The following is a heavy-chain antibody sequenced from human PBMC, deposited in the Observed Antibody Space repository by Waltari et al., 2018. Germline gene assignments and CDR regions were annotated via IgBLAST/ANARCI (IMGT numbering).Heavy chain of an antibody. CDR3: AHSHDRNYAWQFDY. J-gene: IGHJ4*02. CDR2: IYWNDDK. D-gene: IGHD1-7*01. V-gene: IGHV2-5*01. CDR1: GFSLTTTGVG. Sequence: QITLKESGPTLVKPTQTLTLTCTFSGFSLTTTGVGVGWIRQPPGKALEWVALIYWNDDKRYSPYLRSRVTITKDTSKNQVVLTMTNMDPVETATYYCAHSHDRNYAWQFDYWGQGTLVTVSS.